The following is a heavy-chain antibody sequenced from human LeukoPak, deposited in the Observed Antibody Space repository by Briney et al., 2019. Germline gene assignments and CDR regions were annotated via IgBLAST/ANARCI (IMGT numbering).Heavy chain of an antibody. J-gene: IGHJ4*02. V-gene: IGHV3-7*01. CDR2: IKQDGSEK. CDR3: ASQGDGYNSHFHY. CDR1: GFTFSSYW. Sequence: GGSLRLSCAASGFTFSSYWMSWVRQAPGKGLEWVANIKQDGSEKYYVDSVKGRFTISRDNAKNSLYLQMNSLRAEDTALYYCASQGDGYNSHFHYWGQGTLVTVSS. D-gene: IGHD5-24*01.